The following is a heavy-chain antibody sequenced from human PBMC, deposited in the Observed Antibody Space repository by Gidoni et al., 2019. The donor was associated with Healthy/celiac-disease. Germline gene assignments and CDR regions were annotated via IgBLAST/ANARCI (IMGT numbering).Heavy chain of an antibody. J-gene: IGHJ3*02. Sequence: EVQQVECGGGLIQLGGSLRLSCAAAGFTVSSNYMSWVRQAPGKGLEWVAVIYSGGSTYYADSVKCRFTISRDNSKNMLYLQMDSLSAEDTAVYYCAWAPIYCSGGSCYTDDAFDIWGQVTMVTVSS. D-gene: IGHD2-15*01. CDR3: AWAPIYCSGGSCYTDDAFDI. CDR2: IYSGGST. CDR1: GFTVSSNY. V-gene: IGHV3-53*01.